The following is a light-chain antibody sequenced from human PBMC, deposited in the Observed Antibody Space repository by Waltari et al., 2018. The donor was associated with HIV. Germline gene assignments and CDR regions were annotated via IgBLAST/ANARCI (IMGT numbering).Light chain of an antibody. CDR1: QSVTEY. CDR3: QQRADWPT. CDR2: GAS. V-gene: IGKV3-11*01. J-gene: IGKJ2*01. Sequence: EIVLTQSPATLSLSPGETVTLSCRASQSVTEYLAWFQQNPGQPPRLLIYGASKRATGVPDRFSGSGSGTDFTLTITGLQPEDSAVYYCQQRADWPTFGQGTKLEIK.